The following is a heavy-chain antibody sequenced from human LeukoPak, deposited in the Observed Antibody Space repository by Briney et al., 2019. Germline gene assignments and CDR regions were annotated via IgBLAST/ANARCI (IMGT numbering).Heavy chain of an antibody. D-gene: IGHD2-2*01. Sequence: GGSLRLSCAASGFTVSSKYMSWVRQAPGKGLEWVSVIYSGGNTYYADSVKGRFTISRDNSKNTVNLQMNSLRAEDTAVYYCASGVEVGPVYFDYWGQGTLVTVSS. CDR3: ASGVEVGPVYFDY. CDR2: IYSGGNT. J-gene: IGHJ4*02. V-gene: IGHV3-66*01. CDR1: GFTVSSKY.